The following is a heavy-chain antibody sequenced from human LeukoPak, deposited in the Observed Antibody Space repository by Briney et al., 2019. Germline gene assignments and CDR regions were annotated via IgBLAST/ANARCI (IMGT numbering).Heavy chain of an antibody. Sequence: PSETLSLTCAVYGGSFSDYYWNWIRQPPGKGLEWIGEMNHSGTTNYNPSLKSRVTISVDTSKNQFSLKLSAVTAADTAVYHCARGLRLPSRSAPAVPHVWAKGTTVTVSA. CDR1: GGSFSDYY. V-gene: IGHV4-34*01. J-gene: IGHJ6*04. CDR2: MNHSGTT. D-gene: IGHD2-2*01. CDR3: ARGLRLPSRSAPAVPHV.